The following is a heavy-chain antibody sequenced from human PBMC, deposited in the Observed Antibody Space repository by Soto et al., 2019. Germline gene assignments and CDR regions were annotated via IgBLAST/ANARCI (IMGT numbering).Heavy chain of an antibody. CDR3: ARDCGYSYGRTYYGMDV. Sequence: SLTCTVSGGSISSGDYYWSWIRQPPGKGLEWIGYIYYSGSTYYNPSLKSRVTISVDTSKNQFSLKLSSVTAADTAVYYCARDCGYSYGRTYYGMDVWGQGTTVTVSS. J-gene: IGHJ6*02. V-gene: IGHV4-30-4*01. CDR2: IYYSGST. CDR1: GGSISSGDYY. D-gene: IGHD5-18*01.